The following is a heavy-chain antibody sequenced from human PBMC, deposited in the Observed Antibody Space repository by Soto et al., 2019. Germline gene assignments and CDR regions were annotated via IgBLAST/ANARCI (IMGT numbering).Heavy chain of an antibody. Sequence: PGWSLRLSCAASGFTFSNAWMSWVRQAPGKGLEWVGRIKSKTDGGTTDYAAPVKGRFTISRDDSKNTLYLQMNSLKTEDTAVYYCNTDLGPGQRVLVSYWGRGTLGTVST. CDR2: IKSKTDGGTT. CDR1: GFTFSNAW. J-gene: IGHJ4*02. D-gene: IGHD3-3*01. CDR3: NTDLGPGQRVLVSY. V-gene: IGHV3-15*01.